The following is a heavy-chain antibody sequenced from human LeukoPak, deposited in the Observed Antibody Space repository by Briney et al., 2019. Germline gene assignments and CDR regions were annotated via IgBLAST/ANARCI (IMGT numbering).Heavy chain of an antibody. V-gene: IGHV3-74*03. CDR2: INSDGSIT. J-gene: IGHJ6*02. CDR1: GFTFSTFW. CDR3: ARGRYHGMDV. Sequence: GGSLRLSCAASGFTFSTFWMHWVRQAPGKGLVWVSGINSDGSITTYADSVKSRFTISRDNAENTLYLQMNSLRAEDTAVYYCARGRYHGMDVWGQGTTVTVSS.